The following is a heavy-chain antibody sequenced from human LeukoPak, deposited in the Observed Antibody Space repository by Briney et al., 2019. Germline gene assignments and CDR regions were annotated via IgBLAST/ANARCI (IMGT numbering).Heavy chain of an antibody. Sequence: SETLSLTCAVYGGSFSGYYWSWIRQPPGKGLEWIGEINHSGSTNYNPSLKSRVTISVDTSKNQFSLKLSSVTAADTAVYYCARIPTVTSRPFDYWGQGTLVTVSS. J-gene: IGHJ4*02. D-gene: IGHD4-17*01. CDR3: ARIPTVTSRPFDY. CDR1: GGSFSGYY. V-gene: IGHV4-34*01. CDR2: INHSGST.